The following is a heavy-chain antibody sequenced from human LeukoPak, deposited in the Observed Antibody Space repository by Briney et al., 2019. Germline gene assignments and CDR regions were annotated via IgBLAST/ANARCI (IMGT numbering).Heavy chain of an antibody. J-gene: IGHJ4*02. Sequence: GGSLRLSCEASGFTFSAYAMSWVRQAPGKGLEWVSTISGSGASTYYADSVKGRLTISRDNSENTLYLQLTSLRAEDRAVYYCARGSRSAVFDSWGQGTLVIVSS. V-gene: IGHV3-23*01. D-gene: IGHD2-15*01. CDR3: ARGSRSAVFDS. CDR2: ISGSGAST. CDR1: GFTFSAYA.